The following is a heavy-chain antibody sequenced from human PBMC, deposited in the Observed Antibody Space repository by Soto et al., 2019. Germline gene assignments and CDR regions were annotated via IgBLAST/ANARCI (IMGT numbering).Heavy chain of an antibody. Sequence: ASVKVSCKVPGYTLIELSMHWVRQAPGKGLEWMGRFDPENGERIYAQKFQGRVTMTEDTSTDTAYMELSSLRSEDTAVYYCATDHQWLGDYYYGMDVWGQGTTVTVSS. CDR1: GYTLIELS. V-gene: IGHV1-24*01. J-gene: IGHJ6*02. D-gene: IGHD6-19*01. CDR2: FDPENGER. CDR3: ATDHQWLGDYYYGMDV.